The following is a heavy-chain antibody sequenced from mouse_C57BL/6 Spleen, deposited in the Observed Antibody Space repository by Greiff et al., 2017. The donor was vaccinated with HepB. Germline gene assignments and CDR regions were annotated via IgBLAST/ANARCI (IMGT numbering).Heavy chain of an antibody. CDR1: GFNIKDDY. CDR2: IDPENGDT. CDR3: TRTTTVVATGGFAY. J-gene: IGHJ3*01. D-gene: IGHD1-1*01. V-gene: IGHV14-4*01. Sequence: VQLQQSGAELVRPGASVKLSCTASGFNIKDDYMHWVKQRPEQGLEWIGWIDPENGDTEYASKFQGKATITADTSSNTAYLQLSSLTSEDTAVYYCTRTTTVVATGGFAYWGQGTLVTVSA.